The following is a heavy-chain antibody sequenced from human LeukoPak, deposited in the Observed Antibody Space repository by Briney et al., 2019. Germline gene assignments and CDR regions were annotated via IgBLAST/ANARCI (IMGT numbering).Heavy chain of an antibody. CDR2: IHYSGST. J-gene: IGHJ4*02. D-gene: IGHD3-3*01. CDR3: ARVSPYYDFWSGYCDY. V-gene: IGHV4-30-4*08. CDR1: GGSISSGDYY. Sequence: SETLSLTCTLSGGSISSGDYYWSWIRQPPGKGLEWIGYIHYSGSTYYNPSLKSRVTISVDTSKNQFSLKLSSVTAADTAVYYCARVSPYYDFWSGYCDYWGQGTLVTVSS.